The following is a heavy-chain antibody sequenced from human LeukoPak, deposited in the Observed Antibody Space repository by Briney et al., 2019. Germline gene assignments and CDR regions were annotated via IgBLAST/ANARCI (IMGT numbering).Heavy chain of an antibody. CDR1: GGSFSDYS. D-gene: IGHD6-13*01. CDR2: INHSGST. V-gene: IGHV4-34*01. Sequence: SETLSLTCVVYGGSFSDYSWSWIRQPPGKGLEWIGEINHSGSTNYNSSLKSRVTVSVDTSKNQFSLRLRSVTAADTAVYYCARGRYGYISRWFDPWGQGTLVTVSS. CDR3: ARGRYGYISRWFDP. J-gene: IGHJ5*02.